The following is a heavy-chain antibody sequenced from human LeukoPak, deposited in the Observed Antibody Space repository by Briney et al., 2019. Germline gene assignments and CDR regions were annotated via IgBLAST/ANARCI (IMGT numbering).Heavy chain of an antibody. CDR1: GFTFSSYA. D-gene: IGHD5-24*01. CDR2: ISGSGGST. J-gene: IGHJ4*02. CDR3: VKDDGWVQYAN. Sequence: GGSLRLSCAASGFTFSSYAMSWVRQAPGKGLEWVSAISGSGGSTYYADSVKGRFTISRDSSKNTVYLQMNSLSAEDAAVYYCVKDDGWVQYANWGQGTLVTVSS. V-gene: IGHV3-23*01.